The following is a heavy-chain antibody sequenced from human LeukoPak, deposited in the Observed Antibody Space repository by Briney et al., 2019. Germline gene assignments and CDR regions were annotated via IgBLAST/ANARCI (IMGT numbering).Heavy chain of an antibody. J-gene: IGHJ4*02. CDR2: ICPDGTVT. V-gene: IGHV3-74*01. CDR1: GFTFSTYC. CDR3: VRDFRSADY. Sequence: GGSLRLSCAASGFTFSTYCMHWVRQAPGKGPMWVSRICPDGTVTNYADSVRARFIISRDNARNTVYLQMNSLRVKDTAVYYCVRDFRSADYWGQGTLVTVSS.